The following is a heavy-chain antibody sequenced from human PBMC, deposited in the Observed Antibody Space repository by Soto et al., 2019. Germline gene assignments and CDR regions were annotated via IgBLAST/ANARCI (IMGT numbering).Heavy chain of an antibody. CDR3: ARGAPTGVLLGPSLDY. J-gene: IGHJ4*02. V-gene: IGHV4-59*01. CDR1: GGSISSYY. CDR2: IYYSGST. Sequence: PSETLSLTCTVSGGSISSYYWSWIRQPPGKGLEWIGYIYYSGSTNYNPSLKSRVTISVDTSKNQFSLKLSSVTAADTAVYYCARGAPTGVLLGPSLDYWGQGTLVTVSS. D-gene: IGHD3-16*01.